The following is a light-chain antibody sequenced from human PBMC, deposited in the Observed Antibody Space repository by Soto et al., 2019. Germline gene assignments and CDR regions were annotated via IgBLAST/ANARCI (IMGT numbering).Light chain of an antibody. CDR3: SSYAGSNNPYV. J-gene: IGLJ1*01. CDR2: EVS. CDR1: SSDVGGYNY. V-gene: IGLV2-8*01. Sequence: QSALTQPASVSGSPGQSITIACTGTSSDVGGYNYVSWFQQHPGKAPKLMIYEVSNRPLGVPDRFSGSKSGNTASLTVSGLQAEDEADYYCSSYAGSNNPYVFGTGTKLTVL.